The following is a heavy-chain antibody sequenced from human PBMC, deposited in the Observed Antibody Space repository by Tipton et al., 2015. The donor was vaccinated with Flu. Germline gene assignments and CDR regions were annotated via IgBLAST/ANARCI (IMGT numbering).Heavy chain of an antibody. V-gene: IGHV3-30*03. Sequence: SGFTFGSYGMHWVRQAPGKGLEWVANILYDGSDKYYGDSVKGRFTISRDNSKNKLYLQMNSLGTEDTAVYYCVRVFRSYYFDYWGQGTLVTVSS. D-gene: IGHD1-26*01. CDR1: GFTFGSYG. CDR3: VRVFRSYYFDY. J-gene: IGHJ4*02. CDR2: ILYDGSDK.